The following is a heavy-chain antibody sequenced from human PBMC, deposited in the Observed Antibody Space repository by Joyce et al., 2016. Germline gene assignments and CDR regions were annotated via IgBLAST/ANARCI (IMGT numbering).Heavy chain of an antibody. CDR3: VRGISARPGGPNWFDP. D-gene: IGHD6-6*01. CDR2: INTDGSRK. Sequence: EVQLVESGGGLVQPGGSLRLSCAASGFSFSGYWIHWVSQAPGKGLVGGERINTDGSRKRLADSVKGRFTITRDNAKNTLDLQMNRLRAEDTAVYYCVRGISARPGGPNWFDPWGQGTLVTVSS. CDR1: GFSFSGYW. V-gene: IGHV3-74*01. J-gene: IGHJ5*02.